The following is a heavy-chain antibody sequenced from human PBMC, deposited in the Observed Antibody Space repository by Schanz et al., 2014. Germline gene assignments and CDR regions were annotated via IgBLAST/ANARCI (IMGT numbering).Heavy chain of an antibody. CDR1: RYTFNTYG. V-gene: IGHV1-18*01. D-gene: IGHD6-19*01. Sequence: QVQLVQSGAEVKKPGASVKVSCKASRYTFNTYGLNWVRQAPGQGLEWMGWISAYTNNTNYAQKLQGRVTMTADTSTSTAYMELRSLRSDDTAVYYCARGGYSSGWYDRDIAHFDYWGQGTLVTVSS. CDR2: ISAYTNNT. J-gene: IGHJ4*02. CDR3: ARGGYSSGWYDRDIAHFDY.